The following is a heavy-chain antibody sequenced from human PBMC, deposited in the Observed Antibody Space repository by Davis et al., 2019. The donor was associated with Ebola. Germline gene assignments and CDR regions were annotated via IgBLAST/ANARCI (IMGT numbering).Heavy chain of an antibody. CDR1: GFTFNDHY. J-gene: IGHJ4*02. D-gene: IGHD3-16*01. Sequence: GESLKISCAASGFTFNDHYMSWIRQAPGKGLEWVSYISSSSGTIYYADSVKGRFTISRDNAKNSLYLQMNSLRVEDTAVYYCARGIMKYYFEYWGQGSLVTVSP. CDR2: ISSSSGTI. CDR3: ARGIMKYYFEY. V-gene: IGHV3-11*04.